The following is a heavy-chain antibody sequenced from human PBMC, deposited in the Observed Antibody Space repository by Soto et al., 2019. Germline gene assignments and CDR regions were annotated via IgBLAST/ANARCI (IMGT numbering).Heavy chain of an antibody. CDR3: ATSYYNFWSGYYLAYFDY. CDR2: INHSGST. J-gene: IGHJ4*02. V-gene: IGHV4-34*01. D-gene: IGHD3-3*01. CDR1: GVSFTGYY. Sequence: PSETLSLTCAVCGVSFTGYYWSWIRQPPGKGLEWIGEINHSGSTNYNPSVKSRVTISVDTYKKQFSLKLSSVTAADTAVYYCATSYYNFWSGYYLAYFDYWGQGTLVTVSS.